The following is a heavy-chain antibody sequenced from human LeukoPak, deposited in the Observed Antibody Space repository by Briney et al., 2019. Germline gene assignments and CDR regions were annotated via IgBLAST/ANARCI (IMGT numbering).Heavy chain of an antibody. CDR3: ASRSHLVGYYSRLYFDY. Sequence: ASVKVSCKVSGYTLTELSMHWVRQAPGKGLEWMGGFDPEDGETIYAQKFQGRVTMTEDTSTDTAYMDLSSLRSEDTAVYYCASRSHLVGYYSRLYFDYWGQGTLVTVSS. CDR1: GYTLTELS. CDR2: FDPEDGET. V-gene: IGHV1-24*01. J-gene: IGHJ4*02. D-gene: IGHD3-22*01.